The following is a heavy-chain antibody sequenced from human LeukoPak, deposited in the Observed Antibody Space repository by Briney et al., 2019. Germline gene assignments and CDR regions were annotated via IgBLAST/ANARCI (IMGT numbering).Heavy chain of an antibody. CDR1: GYTFTRYY. J-gene: IGHJ6*02. D-gene: IGHD2-2*01. CDR2: INPSGGNT. CDR3: ARELVVVPVAPKTDGLGV. V-gene: IGHV1-46*01. Sequence: GASVTVSCKASGYTFTRYYMHWVRQAPGQGLEWMGIINPSGGNTSYAQKFQGRLTMTRDTSTSTVYMELSSLRSEDTAVYYCARELVVVPVAPKTDGLGVWGQGTTVIVSS.